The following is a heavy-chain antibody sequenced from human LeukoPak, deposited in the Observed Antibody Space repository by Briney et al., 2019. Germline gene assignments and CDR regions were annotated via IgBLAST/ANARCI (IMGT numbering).Heavy chain of an antibody. D-gene: IGHD6-19*01. V-gene: IGHV1-69*13. J-gene: IGHJ4*02. CDR3: AVALRYSSGWDD. CDR2: IIPIFGTA. Sequence: VASVKVSCKASGGTFSSYAISWVRQAPGQGLEWMGGIIPIFGTANYAQKFQGRVTITADESTSTAYMELSSLRSEDTAVYYCAVALRYSSGWDDWGQGTLVTVSS. CDR1: GGTFSSYA.